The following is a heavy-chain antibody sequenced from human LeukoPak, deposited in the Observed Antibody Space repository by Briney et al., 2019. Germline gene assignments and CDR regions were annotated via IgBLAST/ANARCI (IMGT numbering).Heavy chain of an antibody. D-gene: IGHD2-8*01. J-gene: IGHJ4*02. Sequence: SETLSLTCTVSGGSINSYYWTWIRQSAGKGLDWIGRVHSSGSLNYNPSLRSRVTMSVDTSKNQLSLKLNSVTAADTAVYFCAGAPNMDFFDFWGQGALVTVSS. CDR2: VHSSGSL. CDR1: GGSINSYY. V-gene: IGHV4-4*07. CDR3: AGAPNMDFFDF.